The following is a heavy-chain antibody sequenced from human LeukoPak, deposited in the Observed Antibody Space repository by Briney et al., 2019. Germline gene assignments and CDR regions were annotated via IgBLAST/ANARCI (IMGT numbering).Heavy chain of an antibody. CDR2: IYTTGST. D-gene: IGHD7-27*01. CDR1: GGSISSSRYY. V-gene: IGHV4-61*09. CDR3: ARYQNWGSWYYFDY. Sequence: SETLSLTCSVSGGSISSSRYYWGWIRQPAGKGLEWIGHIYTTGSTSYNPSLKSRVTISGDTTKNQFSLKLSSVTATDTAVYYCARYQNWGSWYYFDYWGQGTLVTVSS. J-gene: IGHJ4*02.